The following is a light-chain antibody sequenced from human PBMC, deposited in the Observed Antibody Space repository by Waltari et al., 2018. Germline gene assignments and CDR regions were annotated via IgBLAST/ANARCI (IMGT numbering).Light chain of an antibody. CDR1: QTISSW. Sequence: DIQMTQFPSTLSASVGDRVTITCRASQTISSWLAWYQQKPGKAPKLLIYKASSLESGDPLRFSGSGSGTEFTLTISSLQPDDFATYYCQQYSSYPWTFGQGTKVEI. J-gene: IGKJ1*01. V-gene: IGKV1-5*03. CDR3: QQYSSYPWT. CDR2: KAS.